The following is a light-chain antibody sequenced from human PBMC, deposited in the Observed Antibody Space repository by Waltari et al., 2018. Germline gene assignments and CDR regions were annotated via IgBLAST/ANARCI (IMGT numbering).Light chain of an antibody. CDR1: QSVFYSSNNKNY. CDR2: WAS. CDR3: QQYHSPPYT. Sequence: DIVMTQSPDPLAVSLGERATIHCQSSQSVFYSSNNKNYLAWYQHKPGQPPKLLIHWASTRESGVPDRFSGSGSGTDFTLTISSLQAEDVAVYYCQQYHSPPYTFGQGTRLEIK. V-gene: IGKV4-1*01. J-gene: IGKJ2*01.